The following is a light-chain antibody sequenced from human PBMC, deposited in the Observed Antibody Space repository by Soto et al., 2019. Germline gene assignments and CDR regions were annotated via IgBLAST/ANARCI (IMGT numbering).Light chain of an antibody. CDR1: SSNIGSNT. Sequence: QLVLTQPPSASGTPGQRVTISCSGSSSNIGSNTVNWYQQLPGTAPKLLIYSNNQRPSGVPDRFSGSKSGTSASLAISGLQSEDEADYCCAAWDDSLNGPVFGGGTQLTVL. CDR2: SNN. J-gene: IGLJ2*01. CDR3: AAWDDSLNGPV. V-gene: IGLV1-44*01.